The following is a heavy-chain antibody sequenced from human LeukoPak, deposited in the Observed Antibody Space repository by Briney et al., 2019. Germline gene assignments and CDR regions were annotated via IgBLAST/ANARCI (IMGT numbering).Heavy chain of an antibody. D-gene: IGHD5-12*01. V-gene: IGHV1-69*02. Sequence: GASVKVSCKASGGTFSSYTIRWVRQAPGQGLEWMGRIIPILGIANYAQKFQGRVTITADKSTSTAYMELSSLRSEDTAVYYCARAFSGYDYDYWGQGTLVTVSS. J-gene: IGHJ4*02. CDR3: ARAFSGYDYDY. CDR1: GGTFSSYT. CDR2: IIPILGIA.